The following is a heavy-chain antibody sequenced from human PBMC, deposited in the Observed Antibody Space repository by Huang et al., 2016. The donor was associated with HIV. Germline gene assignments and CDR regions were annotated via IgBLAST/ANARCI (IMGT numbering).Heavy chain of an antibody. Sequence: QITLKESGPTVVKPTQTLTLTCSFSGFSLSTSGVAVGWIRQPPGKALEWLALTYWNDDESYSSSLRNRLTITKDTSKNEVVLRMTNMDPLDTGTYYCAHKEMTVAGGGFDFWGLGSLVTVSS. D-gene: IGHD6-19*01. V-gene: IGHV2-5*01. CDR2: TYWNDDE. CDR3: AHKEMTVAGGGFDF. J-gene: IGHJ4*02. CDR1: GFSLSTSGVA.